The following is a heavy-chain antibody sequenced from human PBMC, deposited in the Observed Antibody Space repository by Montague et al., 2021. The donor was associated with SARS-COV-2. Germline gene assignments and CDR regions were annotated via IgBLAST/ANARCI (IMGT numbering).Heavy chain of an antibody. V-gene: IGHV4-59*02. J-gene: IGHJ5*02. CDR3: ARAGGLYDYWSGYSSSAGFFDP. CDR1: GGSVSSYY. D-gene: IGHD3-3*01. Sequence: SETLSLTCTVSGGSVSSYYWSWIRQSPGKGLQWLGYIYYSGSTDYKPSLKSRVTMSVDTSKNQLSLRLNSVTTADTAVYFCARAGGLYDYWSGYSSSAGFFDPWGQGILVTVSS. CDR2: IYYSGST.